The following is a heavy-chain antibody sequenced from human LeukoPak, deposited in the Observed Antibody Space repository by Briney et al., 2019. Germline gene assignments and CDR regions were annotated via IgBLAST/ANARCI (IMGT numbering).Heavy chain of an antibody. CDR3: ARDQIAADVAYNWFDP. D-gene: IGHD6-13*01. V-gene: IGHV1-2*02. Sequence: ASVKVSCKASGYTFTGYYMHWVRQAPGQGLERMGWINPKRGGTNYGQKFQGRVTMTRDTSISTAYMELSRLRSDDTAVYYCARDQIAADVAYNWFDPWGQGTLVTVSS. J-gene: IGHJ5*02. CDR2: INPKRGGT. CDR1: GYTFTGYY.